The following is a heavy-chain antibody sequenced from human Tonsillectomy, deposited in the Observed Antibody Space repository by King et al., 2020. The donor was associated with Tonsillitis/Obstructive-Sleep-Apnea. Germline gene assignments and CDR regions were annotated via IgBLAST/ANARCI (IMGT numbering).Heavy chain of an antibody. D-gene: IGHD7-27*01. CDR1: GFTFPNYA. CDR3: AKHRLGMTVYFEY. CDR2: ISSSAGLT. J-gene: IGHJ4*02. V-gene: IGHV3-23*04. Sequence: VQLVESGGGLVQPGGSLRLSCTASGFTFPNYAMSWVRQAPGKGLEWVSAISSSAGLTYYADSVKGRFTVSRDNSKNTLYLQMNGLRAEDTAVYYCAKHRLGMTVYFEYWGQGTLVTVSS.